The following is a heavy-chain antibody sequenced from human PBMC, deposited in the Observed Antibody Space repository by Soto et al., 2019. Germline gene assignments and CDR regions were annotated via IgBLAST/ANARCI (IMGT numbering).Heavy chain of an antibody. CDR1: GGTFSSYT. D-gene: IGHD4-17*01. Sequence: QVQLVQSGAEVKKPGSSVKVSCKASGGTFSSYTISWVRQAPGQGLEWMGRIIPILGIANYAQKFQGRVTITADKSTSTAYMELSSLRSEDTAVYYCARQTVTNSYYYYYGMDVWGQGTTVTVSS. CDR2: IIPILGIA. V-gene: IGHV1-69*02. J-gene: IGHJ6*02. CDR3: ARQTVTNSYYYYYGMDV.